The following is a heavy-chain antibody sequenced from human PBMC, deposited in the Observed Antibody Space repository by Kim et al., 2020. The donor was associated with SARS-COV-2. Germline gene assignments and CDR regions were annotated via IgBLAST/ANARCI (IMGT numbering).Heavy chain of an antibody. J-gene: IGHJ2*01. D-gene: IGHD6-6*01. CDR2: ISGSGGIT. CDR3: AKRPHSRPTDWSFGL. CDR1: GLSFSNYA. V-gene: IGHV3-23*01. Sequence: GGSLRLSCAAAGLSFSNYAISWVRQAPGKGLEWVAAISGSGGITSYADSVKGRFTISRDNSKNTLYLQMNTLRAEDTAIYYCAKRPHSRPTDWSFGLWG.